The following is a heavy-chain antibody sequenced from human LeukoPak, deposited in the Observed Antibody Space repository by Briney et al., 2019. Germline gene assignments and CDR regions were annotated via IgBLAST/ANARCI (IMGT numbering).Heavy chain of an antibody. V-gene: IGHV4-34*01. D-gene: IGHD5-12*01. CDR3: AAQYSGYVRLDY. CDR2: ISHSGST. Sequence: TSETLSLTCAVYGGSFSGYYWSWIRQPPGKGLEWIGEISHSGSTNYNPSLKSRVTISVDTSKNQLSLKLSSVTAADTAVYYCAAQYSGYVRLDYWGQGTLVTVSS. CDR1: GGSFSGYY. J-gene: IGHJ4*02.